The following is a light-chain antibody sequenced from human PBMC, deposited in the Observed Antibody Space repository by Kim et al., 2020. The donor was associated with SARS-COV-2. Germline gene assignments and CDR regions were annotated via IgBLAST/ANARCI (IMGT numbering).Light chain of an antibody. CDR1: NIGSKS. CDR2: YET. Sequence: APGKTARITCGGNNIGSKSGHWYQQKPGQAPVLVIYYETDRPSGIPERFSGSNSGNTATLTISRVEAGDEADYYCQVWDSTSNHVVFGGGTQLTVL. J-gene: IGLJ2*01. V-gene: IGLV3-21*04. CDR3: QVWDSTSNHVV.